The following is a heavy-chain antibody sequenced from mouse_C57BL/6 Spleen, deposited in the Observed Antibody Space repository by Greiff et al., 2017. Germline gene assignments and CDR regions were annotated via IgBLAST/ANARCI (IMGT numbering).Heavy chain of an antibody. CDR3: ARDPDYYGSRNYFDY. CDR2: ISYDGSN. D-gene: IGHD1-1*01. J-gene: IGHJ2*01. Sequence: EVQLVESGPGLVKPSQSLSLTCSVTGYSITSGYYWNWIRQFPGNKLEWMGYISYDGSNNYNPSLKNRISITRDTSKNQFFLKLNSVTTEDTATYYCARDPDYYGSRNYFDYWGQGTTLTVSS. V-gene: IGHV3-6*01. CDR1: GYSITSGYY.